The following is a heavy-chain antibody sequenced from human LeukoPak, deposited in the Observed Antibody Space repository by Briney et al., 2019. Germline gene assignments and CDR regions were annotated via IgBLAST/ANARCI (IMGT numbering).Heavy chain of an antibody. D-gene: IGHD3-9*01. Sequence: TGGSLSLSSAAAGFTFSSYWMNWVRQAPGQGLEWVATIKQDGSEKYYVASLKGRFTISRDNAKNSLYLQMTNLRAEDTAVYYCATSRTLDHWGQGTLVIVSS. CDR2: IKQDGSEK. CDR3: ATSRTLDH. J-gene: IGHJ1*01. CDR1: GFTFSSYW. V-gene: IGHV3-7*05.